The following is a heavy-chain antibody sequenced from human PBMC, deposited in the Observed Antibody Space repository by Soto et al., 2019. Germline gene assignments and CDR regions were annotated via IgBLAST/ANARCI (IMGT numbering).Heavy chain of an antibody. V-gene: IGHV4-4*02. CDR3: ARKAWTRLDY. D-gene: IGHD1-1*01. J-gene: IGHJ4*02. Sequence: PSETLSLTCGVSGGSLSTPVWWSWVRLPPGKGLEWIGEVSHSGSANYNPSLQSRVTISLDKSTNQFSLRLSSVTAADTAVYYCARKAWTRLDYWGQGALVTVSS. CDR1: GGSLSTPVW. CDR2: VSHSGSA.